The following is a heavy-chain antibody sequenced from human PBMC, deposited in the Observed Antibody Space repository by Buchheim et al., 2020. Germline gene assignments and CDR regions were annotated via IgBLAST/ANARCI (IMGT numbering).Heavy chain of an antibody. V-gene: IGHV3-74*01. J-gene: IGHJ5*02. CDR3: ARDLQYCSGGSCYPKNWFDH. D-gene: IGHD2-15*01. CDR1: GFTFSSYW. CDR2: INSDGSSP. Sequence: EVQLVESGGGLVQPGGSLRLSCAASGFTFSSYWMHWVRHAPGKGLVWVSRINSDGSSPTYADSVRGRFTISSDNAKNTLYLQMNSLRAEDTAVYYCARDLQYCSGGSCYPKNWFDHWGQGTL.